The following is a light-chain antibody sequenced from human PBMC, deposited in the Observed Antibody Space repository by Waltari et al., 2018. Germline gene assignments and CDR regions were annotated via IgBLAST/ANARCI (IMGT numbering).Light chain of an antibody. Sequence: DIQMTQSPPIVSASVGDRVTITCRASQTIETWVAWYQQKPGKVPKLLIYRASTLRREFPSRFSGSGSGTDFTLTISSLQADDFATYYCQQYQTNPASFGLGTKLEIK. J-gene: IGKJ1*01. V-gene: IGKV1-5*03. CDR2: RAS. CDR3: QQYQTNPAS. CDR1: QTIETW.